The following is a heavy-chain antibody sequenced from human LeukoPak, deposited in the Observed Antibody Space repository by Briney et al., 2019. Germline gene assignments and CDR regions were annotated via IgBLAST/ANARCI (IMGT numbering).Heavy chain of an antibody. CDR2: IGASGGST. D-gene: IGHD3-9*01. CDR1: GFTFGSYA. Sequence: GGSLRLSCATSGFTFGSYAMSWVRQAPGKGLEWVSGIGASGGSTYYADSVKGRFTISRDNSKNTLYLQMNSLRTEDTAAYYCAKAEGYDILTGLDYWGQGTLVTVSS. CDR3: AKAEGYDILTGLDY. J-gene: IGHJ4*02. V-gene: IGHV3-23*01.